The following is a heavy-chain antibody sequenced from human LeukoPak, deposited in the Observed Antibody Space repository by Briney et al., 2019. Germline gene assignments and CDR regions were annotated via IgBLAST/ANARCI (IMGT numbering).Heavy chain of an antibody. Sequence: SETLSLTRTVSGGSISSYYWSWIRQPAGKGLEWIGRIYTSGSTNYNPSLKSRVTMSVDTSKNQFSLKLSSVTAADTAVYYCARDNPHSYGYVFDYWGQGTLVTVSS. J-gene: IGHJ4*02. CDR2: IYTSGST. CDR3: ARDNPHSYGYVFDY. CDR1: GGSISSYY. D-gene: IGHD5-18*01. V-gene: IGHV4-4*07.